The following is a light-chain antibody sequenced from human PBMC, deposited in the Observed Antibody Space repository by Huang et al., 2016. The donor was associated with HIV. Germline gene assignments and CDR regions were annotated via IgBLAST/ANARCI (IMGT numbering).Light chain of an antibody. CDR1: QSISSY. V-gene: IGKV1-39*01. J-gene: IGKJ2*01. CDR3: QQSYSSPYT. Sequence: DIQMAQSPSSLSASVGDRVTITCRASQSISSYLNWYQQKPGKAPKLLFYAASSLQSGVPSRFSGSGSGTDFTLTISSLQPEDFASYYCQQSYSSPYTFGRGTKLEVK. CDR2: AAS.